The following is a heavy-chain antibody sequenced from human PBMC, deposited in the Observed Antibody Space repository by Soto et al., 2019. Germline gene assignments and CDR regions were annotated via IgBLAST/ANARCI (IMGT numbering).Heavy chain of an antibody. V-gene: IGHV1-3*01. Sequence: QVQLVQSGAEVKKPGASVKVSCKASGYTFTSYAMHWVRQAPGQRLEWMGWINAGNGNTKYSQKFQGRVTITRDTSASTDYMELSSRRSEDTAVYNGATDPAGMLALGDYWGQGTLVTVSS. J-gene: IGHJ4*02. CDR2: INAGNGNT. D-gene: IGHD2-2*01. CDR3: ATDPAGMLALGDY. CDR1: GYTFTSYA.